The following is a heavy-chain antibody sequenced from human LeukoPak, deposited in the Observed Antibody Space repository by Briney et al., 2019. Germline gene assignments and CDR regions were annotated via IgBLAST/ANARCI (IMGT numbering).Heavy chain of an antibody. J-gene: IGHJ6*02. V-gene: IGHV3-15*01. CDR2: IKSKTDGGTT. D-gene: IGHD2/OR15-2a*01. Sequence: GGSLRLSCVASGFTSSSYAMSWVRQAPGKGLEWVGRIKSKTDGGTTDYAAPVKGRFTISRDDSKNTLYLQMNSLKTEDTAVYYCTTDLLLAYYYGMDVWGQGTTVTVSS. CDR3: TTDLLLAYYYGMDV. CDR1: GFTSSSYA.